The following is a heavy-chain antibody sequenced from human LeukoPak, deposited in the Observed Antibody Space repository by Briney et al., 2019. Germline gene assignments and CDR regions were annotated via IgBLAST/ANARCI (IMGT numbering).Heavy chain of an antibody. Sequence: GGSLRLSCEASGFTFSLYWMSWVRQAPGKGLEWVANIKQDGSEKYCVDSVKGRFTISRDNAKNSLYLQMNSLRADDTAVYYCARDGDTSGYTDWGQGTLVTASS. CDR3: ARDGDTSGYTD. D-gene: IGHD3-22*01. J-gene: IGHJ4*02. CDR2: IKQDGSEK. CDR1: GFTFSLYW. V-gene: IGHV3-7*01.